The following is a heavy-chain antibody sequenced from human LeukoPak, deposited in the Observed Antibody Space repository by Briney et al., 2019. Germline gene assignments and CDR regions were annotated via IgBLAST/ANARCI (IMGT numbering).Heavy chain of an antibody. CDR1: GYTFTSYA. V-gene: IGHV1-3*01. CDR3: ARDPGRITMIVGEKLNYYYYHGMDV. Sequence: ASVKVSCKASGYTFTSYAMHWVRQAPGQRLEWMGWINAGNGNTKYSQKFQGRVTITRDTSASTAYMELSSLRSEDTAVYYCARDPGRITMIVGEKLNYYYYHGMDVWGQGTTVTVSS. CDR2: INAGNGNT. J-gene: IGHJ6*02. D-gene: IGHD3-22*01.